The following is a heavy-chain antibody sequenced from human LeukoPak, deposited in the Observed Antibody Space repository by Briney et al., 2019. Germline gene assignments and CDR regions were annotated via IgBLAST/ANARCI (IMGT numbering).Heavy chain of an antibody. V-gene: IGHV1-18*01. CDR1: GYTFTSYA. CDR2: ISNYNGNT. CDR3: GRGIQSFDP. Sequence: PLASVKVSCKASGYTFTSYAISWVRQAPGQGLEWMGWISNYNGNTNYAQKFQDRVTMTRDTSMSAAYMEISRLTYDDTAVYYCGRGIQSFDPWGQGTLVTVSS. J-gene: IGHJ5*02.